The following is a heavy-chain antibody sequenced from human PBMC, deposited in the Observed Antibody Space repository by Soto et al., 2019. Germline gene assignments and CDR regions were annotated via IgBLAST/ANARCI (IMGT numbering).Heavy chain of an antibody. CDR2: ISDGEST. CDR3: AGDCSSSICSADHYLSLEV. Sequence: SQTLSLTLNFSGGSIYTYYWTWLRHSAGKGLEWVGYISDGESTNYNPSLKSRVTISVDTSKNQVSLKLSCVSAPDTATYFCAGDCSSSICSADHYLSLEVGGQGTRV. D-gene: IGHD2-2*01. CDR1: GGSIYTYY. J-gene: IGHJ6*02. V-gene: IGHV4-59*01.